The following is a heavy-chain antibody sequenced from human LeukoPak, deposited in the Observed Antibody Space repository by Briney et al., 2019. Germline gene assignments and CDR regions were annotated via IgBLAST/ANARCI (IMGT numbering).Heavy chain of an antibody. D-gene: IGHD2-15*01. V-gene: IGHV4-4*07. Sequence: SETLSLTCTVSGGSISSYYWSWIRQPAGKGLEWIGRIYTSGSTNYNPSLKSRVTMSVDTSKNQFSLKLSSVTAADTAVYYCARAPRGVVVKSDAFDIWGQGTMVTISS. CDR1: GGSISSYY. CDR2: IYTSGST. J-gene: IGHJ3*02. CDR3: ARAPRGVVVKSDAFDI.